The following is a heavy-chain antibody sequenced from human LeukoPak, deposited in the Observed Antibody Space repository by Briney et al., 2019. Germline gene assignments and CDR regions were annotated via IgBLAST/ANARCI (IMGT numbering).Heavy chain of an antibody. CDR1: GFTFSNYA. D-gene: IGHD4-23*01. Sequence: GGSLRLSCAASGFTFSNYAMSWVRQAPGKGLEWVSGLSSSGGTTYYADSVKGRFTISRDNSKSMMYLGMNSLRAEDTAVYYCARRAGGYSHPYDYWGQGILVTVSS. J-gene: IGHJ4*02. CDR2: LSSSGGTT. CDR3: ARRAGGYSHPYDY. V-gene: IGHV3-23*01.